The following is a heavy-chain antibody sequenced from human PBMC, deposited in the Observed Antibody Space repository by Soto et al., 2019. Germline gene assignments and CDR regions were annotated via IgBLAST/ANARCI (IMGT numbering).Heavy chain of an antibody. D-gene: IGHD2-15*01. CDR1: GFTFRTYT. CDR3: ARDRGYDAHDYYYNAMDV. V-gene: IGHV3-21*01. Sequence: EVQLVESGGGLVKPGGSLRLSCVASGFTFRTYTMNWVRQAPGKGLEWVSGIRGFSPYTIYAESVKGRFTISRDNAKNSLYLQMNSLGVEDTAVYYCARDRGYDAHDYYYNAMDVWGQGTTVTVSS. J-gene: IGHJ6*02. CDR2: IRGFSPYT.